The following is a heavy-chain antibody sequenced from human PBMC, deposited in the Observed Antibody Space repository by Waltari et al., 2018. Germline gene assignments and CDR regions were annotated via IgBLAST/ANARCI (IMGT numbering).Heavy chain of an antibody. CDR2: IYYSGST. J-gene: IGHJ4*02. V-gene: IGHV4-39*01. D-gene: IGHD5-12*01. Sequence: QLQLQESGPGLVKPSETLSLTCTVSGGSISSSSYYWGWIRQPPGKGLEWIGSIYYSGSTYYNPSLKSRVTISVDTSKNQFSLKLSSVTAADTAVYYCANLDRDGYNNSPSYWGQGTLVTVSS. CDR1: GGSISSSSYY. CDR3: ANLDRDGYNNSPSY.